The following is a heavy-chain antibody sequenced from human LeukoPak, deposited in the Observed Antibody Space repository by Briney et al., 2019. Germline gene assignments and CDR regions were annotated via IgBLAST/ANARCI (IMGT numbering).Heavy chain of an antibody. CDR1: GFTFSDYA. CDR3: AKERAYIAVAGPFDY. J-gene: IGHJ4*02. V-gene: IGHV3-23*01. Sequence: GGSLRLSCAASGFTFSDYAMSWVRQAPGKGLEWVSAISGSGGSTCYADSVKGRFTISRDNSKNTLYLQMNSLRAEDTAVYYCAKERAYIAVAGPFDYWGQGTLVTVSS. CDR2: ISGSGGST. D-gene: IGHD6-19*01.